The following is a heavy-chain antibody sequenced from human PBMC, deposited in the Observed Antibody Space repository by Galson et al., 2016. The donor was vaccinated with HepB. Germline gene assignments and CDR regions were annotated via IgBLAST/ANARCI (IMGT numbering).Heavy chain of an antibody. CDR2: MSPNSGDT. J-gene: IGHJ6*02. D-gene: IGHD2-2*01. V-gene: IGHV1-8*01. CDR3: ARSGFCSGTNCSAYYYGLDV. Sequence: SVKVSCKASGYTFTHYDINWVRQAPGQGLEWMGWMSPNSGDTGYALKFQSRVTMTRSTSIRTAYMELSSLRSEDTAVYFCARSGFCSGTNCSAYYYGLDVWGHGSTVTVSS. CDR1: GYTFTHYD.